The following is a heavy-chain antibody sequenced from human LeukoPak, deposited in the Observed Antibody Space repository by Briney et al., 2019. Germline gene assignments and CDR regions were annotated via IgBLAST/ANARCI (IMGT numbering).Heavy chain of an antibody. V-gene: IGHV1-2*06. CDR1: GYTFTGYY. J-gene: IGHJ4*02. Sequence: ASVKVSCKASGYTFTGYYMHWVRQAPGQGLEWMGRIKPNSGGTNYAQKFQGRVTMTRDTSISTAYMELSRLRSDDTAVYYCARDFPYCSSTSCYAWSISGSDYWGQGTLVTVSS. CDR2: IKPNSGGT. D-gene: IGHD2-2*01. CDR3: ARDFPYCSSTSCYAWSISGSDY.